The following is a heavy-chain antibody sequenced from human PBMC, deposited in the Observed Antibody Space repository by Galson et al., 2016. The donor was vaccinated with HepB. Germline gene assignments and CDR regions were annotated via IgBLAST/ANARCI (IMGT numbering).Heavy chain of an antibody. Sequence: SLRLSCAASGFTFTSYAMHWVRQAPGKGLEWVALISFDGSNTYYTDSVKGRFTVSRDNSKNTLFLQMNSLRAEDTAVYYCARDTLVGAWDGLDVWGQGTLVTVSS. CDR3: ARDTLVGAWDGLDV. D-gene: IGHD1-26*01. CDR1: GFTFTSYA. CDR2: ISFDGSNT. V-gene: IGHV3-30*12. J-gene: IGHJ4*02.